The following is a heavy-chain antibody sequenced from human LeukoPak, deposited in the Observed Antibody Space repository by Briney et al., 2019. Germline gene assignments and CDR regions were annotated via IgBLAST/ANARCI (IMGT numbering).Heavy chain of an antibody. CDR1: EFTFSSYA. Sequence: GGSLRLSCAASEFTFSSYAMHWVRQAPGKGLEWVAVISYDGSDKYYADSVKGRFTISRDNSKNTIYLQMNSLRAEDTAMYYCAKDCVGCGFDYWGQGSLVTVSS. V-gene: IGHV3-30*04. CDR2: ISYDGSDK. D-gene: IGHD2-15*01. J-gene: IGHJ4*02. CDR3: AKDCVGCGFDY.